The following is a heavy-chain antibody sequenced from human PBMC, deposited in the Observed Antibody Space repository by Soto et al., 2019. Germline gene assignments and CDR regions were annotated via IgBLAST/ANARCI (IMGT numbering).Heavy chain of an antibody. CDR3: ARDKITGLVDY. CDR1: GGSFSGYY. V-gene: IGHV4-34*01. Sequence: QVQLQQWGAGLLKPSETLSLTCAVYGGSFSGYYWTWIRQPPGTGLEWIGEINHSGSTNYNPSLKSRVTISVDTSKNQFSLKLTSVTAADTAVYYCARDKITGLVDYWGQGTLVPVSS. CDR2: INHSGST. D-gene: IGHD2-8*02. J-gene: IGHJ4*02.